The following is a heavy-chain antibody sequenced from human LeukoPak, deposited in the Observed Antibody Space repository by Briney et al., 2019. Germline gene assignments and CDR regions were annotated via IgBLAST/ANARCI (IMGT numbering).Heavy chain of an antibody. CDR1: GFTFSNYW. V-gene: IGHV3-7*01. D-gene: IGHD5-24*01. J-gene: IGHJ3*02. CDR2: MKQDGSEN. Sequence: GGSLRLSCAASGFTFSNYWMNWVRQTPGKGLEWVANMKQDGSENYYVDSVKGRFTISRDNAKTSLFLQMNSLRAEDTAVYYCASNYAYPDAFDIWGQGTMVTVSS. CDR3: ASNYAYPDAFDI.